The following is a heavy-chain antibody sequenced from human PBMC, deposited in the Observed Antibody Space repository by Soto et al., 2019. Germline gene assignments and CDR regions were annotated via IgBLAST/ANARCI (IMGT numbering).Heavy chain of an antibody. CDR1: GFTFSGSA. CDR3: TRHYCSGGSCYDAFDI. Sequence: GGSLRLSCAASGFTFSGSAMHWVRQASGKGLEWVGRIRSKANSYATAYAASVKGRFTISRDDSKNTAYLQMNSLKTEDTAVYYCTRHYCSGGSCYDAFDIWGQGTMVTVSS. J-gene: IGHJ3*02. D-gene: IGHD2-15*01. V-gene: IGHV3-73*01. CDR2: IRSKANSYAT.